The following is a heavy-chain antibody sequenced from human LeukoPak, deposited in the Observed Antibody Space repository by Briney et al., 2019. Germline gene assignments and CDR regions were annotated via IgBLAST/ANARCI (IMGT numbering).Heavy chain of an antibody. D-gene: IGHD1-1*01. CDR2: IKQDGSEK. J-gene: IGHJ6*02. CDR3: AREQERPYYYGMDV. V-gene: IGHV3-7*01. Sequence: GGSLRLSCAASGFTFSTSAMTWVRQAPGKGLEWVANIKQDGSEKYYVDSAKGRFTISRDNAKNSLYLQMNSLRAEDTAVYYCAREQERPYYYGMDVWGQGTTVTVSS. CDR1: GFTFSTSA.